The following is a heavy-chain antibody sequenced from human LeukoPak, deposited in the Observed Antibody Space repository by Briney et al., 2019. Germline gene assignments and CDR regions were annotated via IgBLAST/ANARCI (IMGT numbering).Heavy chain of an antibody. Sequence: GGSLRLSCAASGFAFSNYAMSWVRQAPGKGLEWVSSITGSGGGTYYADSVKGRFTISRDNSKNTLYLQMNSLRAEDTAVYYCAKAPARGGGCLFDYWGQGTLVTVSS. CDR1: GFAFSNYA. V-gene: IGHV3-23*01. D-gene: IGHD6-25*01. CDR2: ITGSGGGT. CDR3: AKAPARGGGCLFDY. J-gene: IGHJ4*02.